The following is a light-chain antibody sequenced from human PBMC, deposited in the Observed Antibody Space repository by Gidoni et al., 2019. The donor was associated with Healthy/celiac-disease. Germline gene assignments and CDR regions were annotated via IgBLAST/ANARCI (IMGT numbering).Light chain of an antibody. V-gene: IGLV2-11*01. Sequence: LTQPRSVSGSPGQSVTISCTGTSSDVGGYNYVSWYQQHPGKAPKLMIYDVSKRPSGVPDRFSGSKSGNTASLTISGLQAEDEADYYCCSYAGSYTWVFGGWTKLTVL. CDR3: CSYAGSYTWV. CDR2: DVS. CDR1: SSDVGGYNY. J-gene: IGLJ3*02.